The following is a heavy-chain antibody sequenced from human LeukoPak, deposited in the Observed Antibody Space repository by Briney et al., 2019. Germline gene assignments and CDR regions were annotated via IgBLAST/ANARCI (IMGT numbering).Heavy chain of an antibody. V-gene: IGHV4-38-2*02. CDR3: ARVDWICDY. Sequence: SETLSLTCSVSGCFISKGYHWGWIRQPPGKGLEWIGNIYHRGNTYYNPSLRSRVTISVDTSKNQFSLKLSSATAADAAVYYCARVDWICDYWGQGTLVTVAS. J-gene: IGHJ4*02. CDR2: IYHRGNT. D-gene: IGHD1-1*01. CDR1: GCFISKGYH.